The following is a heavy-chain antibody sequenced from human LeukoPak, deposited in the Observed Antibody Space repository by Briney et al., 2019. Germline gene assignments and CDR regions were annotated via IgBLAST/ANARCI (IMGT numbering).Heavy chain of an antibody. Sequence: HPGGSLRLSCAASGFTFSSYGIHWVRQAPGKGLEWVAFIRYDGSKKYYADSVKGRFTISRDNSKNTLYLQMNSLRAEDTAVYFCAKDLQYCSGGWCYSGEDYWGQGTLVTVSS. CDR1: GFTFSSYG. CDR2: IRYDGSKK. CDR3: AKDLQYCSGGWCYSGEDY. V-gene: IGHV3-30*02. D-gene: IGHD2-15*01. J-gene: IGHJ4*02.